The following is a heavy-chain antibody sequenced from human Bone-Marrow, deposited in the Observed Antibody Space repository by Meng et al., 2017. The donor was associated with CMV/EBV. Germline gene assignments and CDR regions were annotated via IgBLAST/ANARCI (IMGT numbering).Heavy chain of an antibody. Sequence: GGSLRLSCAASGFTFSSYWMSWVRQAPGKGLEWVANIKQDGSEKYYVDSVKGRFTISRDNAKNSLYLQMNSLRAEDTAVYYCARDLNYYDSSGSPLGYWGQGPLVTVSS. J-gene: IGHJ4*02. CDR2: IKQDGSEK. V-gene: IGHV3-7*01. D-gene: IGHD3-22*01. CDR3: ARDLNYYDSSGSPLGY. CDR1: GFTFSSYW.